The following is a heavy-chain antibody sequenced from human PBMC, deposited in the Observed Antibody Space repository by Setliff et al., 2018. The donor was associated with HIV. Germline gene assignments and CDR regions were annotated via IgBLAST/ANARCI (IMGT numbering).Heavy chain of an antibody. D-gene: IGHD3-10*01. CDR2: MNPNSGNT. Sequence: ASVKVSCKASGYAFSTYDINWVRQATGRGLEWMGWMNPNSGNTGYAQQFQGRITMTRNSSISTAYMDLSSLRSEDTAVYYCATLVRGVAPFDDWGQGTLVTVSS. J-gene: IGHJ4*02. CDR1: GYAFSTYD. CDR3: ATLVRGVAPFDD. V-gene: IGHV1-8*02.